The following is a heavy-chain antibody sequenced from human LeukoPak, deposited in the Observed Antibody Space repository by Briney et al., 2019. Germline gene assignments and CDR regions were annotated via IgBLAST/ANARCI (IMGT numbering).Heavy chain of an antibody. J-gene: IGHJ3*02. V-gene: IGHV4-59*01. CDR3: AGGDYCSSTSCAFDI. CDR1: GGSISSYY. CDR2: IYYSGST. D-gene: IGHD2-2*01. Sequence: SETLSLTCTVSGGSISSYYWSWIRQPPGKGLEWIGYIYYSGSTNYNPSLKSRVTISVDTSKNQFSLKLSSVTAADTAVYYCAGGDYCSSTSCAFDIWGQGTMVTVSS.